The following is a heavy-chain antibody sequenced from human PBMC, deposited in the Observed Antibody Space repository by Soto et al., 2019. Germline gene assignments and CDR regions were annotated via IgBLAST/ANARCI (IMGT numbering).Heavy chain of an antibody. CDR3: AKKGIRGVIITFFDY. D-gene: IGHD3-10*01. V-gene: IGHV3-23*01. CDR2: SGSGGST. Sequence: GGSLRLSCAASGFTFSSYAMSWVRQAPGKGLEWVSASGSGGSTYYADSVKGRFTISRDNSKNTLYLQMNSLRAEDTAVYYCAKKGIRGVIITFFDYWGQGTLVTVSS. CDR1: GFTFSSYA. J-gene: IGHJ4*02.